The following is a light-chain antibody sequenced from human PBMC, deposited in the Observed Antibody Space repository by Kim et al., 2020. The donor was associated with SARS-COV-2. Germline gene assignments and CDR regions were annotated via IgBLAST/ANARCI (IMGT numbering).Light chain of an antibody. V-gene: IGKV1-5*01. CDR2: YAS. CDR1: QSISRL. Sequence: SASVGDRVTITCRASQSISRLLAWYQQKPGKAPQLLIYYASSLQSGVPTRFSGSGFGTEFTLTISGLQPDDFATYYCQQYSTYSYSFGQGTKLEI. J-gene: IGKJ2*03. CDR3: QQYSTYSYS.